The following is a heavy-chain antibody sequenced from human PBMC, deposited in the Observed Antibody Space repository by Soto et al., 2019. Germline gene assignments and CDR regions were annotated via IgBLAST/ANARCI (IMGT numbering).Heavy chain of an antibody. Sequence: QVHLVQSGAEVKKPGASVKVSCKASGYTFTSYGITWVRQAPGQGLEWMGWISAHNGNTDYAQKLQGRVIVTRDTSQSTAYMELRSLISDDTAVYYWARGRYGDYWGQGALVTVPS. CDR1: GYTFTSYG. CDR3: ARGRYGDY. CDR2: ISAHNGNT. J-gene: IGHJ4*02. D-gene: IGHD1-1*01. V-gene: IGHV1-18*01.